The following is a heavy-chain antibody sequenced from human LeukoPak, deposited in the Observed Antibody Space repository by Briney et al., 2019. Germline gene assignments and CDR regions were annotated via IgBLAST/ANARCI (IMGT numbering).Heavy chain of an antibody. V-gene: IGHV3-43D*03. D-gene: IGHD6-6*01. Sequence: PGGSLRLSCAASGFTFDDYAMHWVRHAPGKGLEWVSLISWDGGSTYYADSVKGRFTISRDNSKNSLYLQMNSLRAEDTALYYCAKDINGAARGYFDYWGQGTLVTVSS. J-gene: IGHJ4*02. CDR2: ISWDGGST. CDR3: AKDINGAARGYFDY. CDR1: GFTFDDYA.